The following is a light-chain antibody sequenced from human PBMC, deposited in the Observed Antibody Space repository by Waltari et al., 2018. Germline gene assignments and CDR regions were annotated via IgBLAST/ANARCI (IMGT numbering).Light chain of an antibody. J-gene: IGKJ2*01. CDR1: QSVSSSY. Sequence: ELVLPPSPGTLSLTPGERATLSCRASQSVSSSYLAWYQQKPGQAPRLLIYGASSRATGIPDRFSGSGSGTDFILTISRLEPEDFAVYYCQQYGSSYTFGQGTNLEIK. CDR2: GAS. V-gene: IGKV3-20*01. CDR3: QQYGSSYT.